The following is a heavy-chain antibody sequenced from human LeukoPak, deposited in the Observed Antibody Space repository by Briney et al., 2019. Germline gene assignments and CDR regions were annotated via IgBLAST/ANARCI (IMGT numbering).Heavy chain of an antibody. V-gene: IGHV3-30*03. CDR3: ARNRGWLQFDY. J-gene: IGHJ4*02. D-gene: IGHD5-12*01. CDR2: MSYDGSNK. CDR1: GFTFSNYG. Sequence: GGSLRLSCAASGFTFSNYGMHWVRQAPGKGLEWVAVMSYDGSNKYYADSVKGRFTISRDNSKNTLYLQMDSLRAEDTAVYYCARNRGWLQFDYWGQGTLVTVSS.